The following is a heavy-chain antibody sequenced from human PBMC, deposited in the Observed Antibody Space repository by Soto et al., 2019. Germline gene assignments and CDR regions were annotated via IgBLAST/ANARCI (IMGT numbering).Heavy chain of an antibody. D-gene: IGHD2-15*01. CDR2: ISGSGGHT. J-gene: IGHJ5*01. CDR1: GFTFGSYA. Sequence: EVQLLGSGGAVVQPGGSLTISCEASGFTFGSYAVSWVRQAPGKGLEWVSAISGSGGHTHYSDSVKGRFIISRDNSKSTMSLQMTSLRAEDSAIYYCAKDFRLAVVAVVTENWFDSWGQGTLVTVSS. CDR3: AKDFRLAVVAVVTENWFDS. V-gene: IGHV3-23*01.